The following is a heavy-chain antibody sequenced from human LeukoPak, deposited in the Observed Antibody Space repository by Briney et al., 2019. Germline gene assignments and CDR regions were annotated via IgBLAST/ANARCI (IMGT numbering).Heavy chain of an antibody. CDR1: GFTFSGYG. Sequence: GGSLRLSCAASGFTFSGYGMSWFRQAPGRGLEWVSLISLSDSIFYADSVKGRFTISRDNSKSTVHLQMDGLRVDDTAVYYCAKVATPNTLDALDIWGQGTMVTVSS. CDR2: ISLSDSI. D-gene: IGHD1/OR15-1a*01. J-gene: IGHJ3*02. CDR3: AKVATPNTLDALDI. V-gene: IGHV3-23*01.